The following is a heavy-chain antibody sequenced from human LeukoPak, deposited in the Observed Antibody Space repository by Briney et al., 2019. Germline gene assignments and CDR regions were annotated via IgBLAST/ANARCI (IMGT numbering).Heavy chain of an antibody. CDR1: GGSISSYY. CDR2: IYYSGST. D-gene: IGHD6-6*01. V-gene: IGHV4-59*01. Sequence: PSETLSLTCTVSGGSISSYYWSWIRQPPGKGLEWIGYIYYSGSTNYNPSLKSRVTISVDTSKNQFSLKLSSVTAADTAVYYCARDGQLGAWFDPWGQGTLVTVSS. J-gene: IGHJ5*02. CDR3: ARDGQLGAWFDP.